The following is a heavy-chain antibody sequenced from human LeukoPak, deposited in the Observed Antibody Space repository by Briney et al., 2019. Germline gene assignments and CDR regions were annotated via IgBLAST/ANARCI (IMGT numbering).Heavy chain of an antibody. D-gene: IGHD4-17*01. CDR3: AKDFHIVTTVTTYFNY. CDR2: ISYDGSNK. J-gene: IGHJ4*02. CDR1: GFTFSSYG. Sequence: GGSLRLSCAASGFTFSSYGMHWVRQAPGKGLEWVAVISYDGSNKYYADSVKGRFTISRDNSKNTLYLQMNSLRAEDTAVYYCAKDFHIVTTVTTYFNYWGQGTLVTVSS. V-gene: IGHV3-30*18.